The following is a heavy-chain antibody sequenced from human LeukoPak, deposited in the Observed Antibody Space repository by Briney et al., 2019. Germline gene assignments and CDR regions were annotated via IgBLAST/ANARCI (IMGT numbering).Heavy chain of an antibody. V-gene: IGHV3-7*01. Sequence: GGSLRLSCAVSGFTFTNYWMSWARQSPGKGLEWVANIYLDGSRAYYVDSVKGRFTISRDNAKNSLFLQMNSLSAEDTAVYYCGRAGPVTKDHFMDVWGKGTSVTVSS. D-gene: IGHD2-2*01. CDR2: IYLDGSRA. CDR3: GRAGPVTKDHFMDV. CDR1: GFTFTNYW. J-gene: IGHJ6*03.